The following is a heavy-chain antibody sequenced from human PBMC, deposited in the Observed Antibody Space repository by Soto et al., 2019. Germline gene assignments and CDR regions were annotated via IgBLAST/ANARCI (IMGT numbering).Heavy chain of an antibody. CDR1: GYTFTGYY. D-gene: IGHD4-17*01. CDR3: ARNVDYFDP. V-gene: IGHV1-2*02. CDR2: LNPTSGGP. Sequence: ASVKVSCKASGYTFTGYYMPWVRQPPGQGLEWMGWLNPTSGGPNYAQKFQGRVTMTRDTSISTAYMELSSLTSEDRAVYYCARNVDYFDPWGQGTLVTVSS. J-gene: IGHJ5*02.